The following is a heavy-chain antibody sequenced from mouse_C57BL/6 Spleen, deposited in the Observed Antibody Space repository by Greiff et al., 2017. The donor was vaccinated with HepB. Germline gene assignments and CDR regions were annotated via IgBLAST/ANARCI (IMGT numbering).Heavy chain of an antibody. CDR1: GFTFSNYW. J-gene: IGHJ2*01. V-gene: IGHV6-3*01. CDR3: TGEYYYGSSSYFDY. CDR2: IRLKSDNYAT. D-gene: IGHD1-1*01. Sequence: EVHLVESGGGLVQPGGSMKLSCVASGFTFSNYWMNWVRQSPEKGLEWVAQIRLKSDNYATHYAESVKGRFTISRDDSKSSVYLQMNNLRAEDTGIYYCTGEYYYGSSSYFDYWGQGTTLTVSS.